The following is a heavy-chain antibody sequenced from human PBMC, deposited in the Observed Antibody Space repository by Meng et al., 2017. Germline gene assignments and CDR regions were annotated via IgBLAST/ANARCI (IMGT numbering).Heavy chain of an antibody. D-gene: IGHD3-10*01. Sequence: SLKISCAASGFTFDDYAMHWVRQAPGKGLEWVSGISWNSGSIGYADSVKGRFTISRDNAKNTLYLQMNSLRAEDTALYYCAKALSSGYHGSRNNAFDIWGQGTMVTVSS. CDR1: GFTFDDYA. CDR2: ISWNSGSI. J-gene: IGHJ3*02. V-gene: IGHV3-9*01. CDR3: AKALSSGYHGSRNNAFDI.